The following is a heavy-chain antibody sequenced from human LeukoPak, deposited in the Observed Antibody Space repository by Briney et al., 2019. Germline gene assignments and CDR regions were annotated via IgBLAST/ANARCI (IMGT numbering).Heavy chain of an antibody. D-gene: IGHD2-2*01. Sequence: PGRSLRLSCAASGFTFNSYGMHWVRQAPGKGLEWVAVISYDGSNKYYADSVKGRFTISRDNSKNTLYLQMNSLRAEDTAVYYCAKSWVVPAAAPSLGMDVWGQGTTVTVSS. CDR3: AKSWVVPAAAPSLGMDV. J-gene: IGHJ6*02. V-gene: IGHV3-30*18. CDR2: ISYDGSNK. CDR1: GFTFNSYG.